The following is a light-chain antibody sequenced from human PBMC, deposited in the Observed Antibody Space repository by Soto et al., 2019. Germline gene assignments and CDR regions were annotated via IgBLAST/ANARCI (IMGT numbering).Light chain of an antibody. CDR3: TSFTSSSTWV. J-gene: IGLJ3*02. V-gene: IGLV2-14*03. CDR2: EVS. CDR1: SSDDGGYNY. Sequence: QSALTQPASVSGSPGQSITISCTGTSSDDGGYNYVSWFQQHPGKAPKLKIYEVSNRPSGVSNRFSGSKSGYTASLTISELQAEDEADYYCTSFTSSSTWVFGGGTKPPS.